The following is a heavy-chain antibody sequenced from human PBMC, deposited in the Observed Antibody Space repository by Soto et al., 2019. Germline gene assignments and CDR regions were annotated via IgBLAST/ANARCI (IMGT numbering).Heavy chain of an antibody. J-gene: IGHJ4*02. Sequence: QVQLVESGGGLVKPGGSLRLSCAASGFTFSDYYMSWIRQAPGKGLEWVSYISSSSSYTNYADSVKGRFTISRDNAKNSLYLQMNILRAEDTAVYYCARDDYGDYQARTFDYWGQGTLVTVSS. CDR1: GFTFSDYY. CDR2: ISSSSSYT. D-gene: IGHD4-17*01. V-gene: IGHV3-11*06. CDR3: ARDDYGDYQARTFDY.